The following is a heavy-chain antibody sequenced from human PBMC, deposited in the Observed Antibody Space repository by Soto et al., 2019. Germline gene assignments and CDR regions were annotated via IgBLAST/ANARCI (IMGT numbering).Heavy chain of an antibody. CDR3: APELDYDILTGYYEWDVDV. Sequence: GGSLRLSCAASGFTFSDYYMSWIRQAPGKGLEWVSYISSSGSTIYYADSVKGRFTISRDNAKNSLYLQMNSLRAEDTAVYYCAPELDYDILTGYYEWDVDVWGKGTTVTVSS. CDR2: ISSSGSTI. D-gene: IGHD3-9*01. V-gene: IGHV3-11*01. CDR1: GFTFSDYY. J-gene: IGHJ6*04.